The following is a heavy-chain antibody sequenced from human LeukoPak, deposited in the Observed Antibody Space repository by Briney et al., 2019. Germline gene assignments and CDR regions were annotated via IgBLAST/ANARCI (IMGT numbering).Heavy chain of an antibody. Sequence: ASVKVSCKASGYTFTSYDINWVRQATGQGLEWMGWMNPNSGNTGYAQKFQGRVTMTRNTSISTAYMELSSLRSEDTAVYYCARSGGYCGRISCPYYFDYWGQGSLVAVSS. D-gene: IGHD2-15*01. J-gene: IGHJ4*02. CDR2: MNPNSGNT. CDR3: ARSGGYCGRISCPYYFDY. V-gene: IGHV1-8*01. CDR1: GYTFTSYD.